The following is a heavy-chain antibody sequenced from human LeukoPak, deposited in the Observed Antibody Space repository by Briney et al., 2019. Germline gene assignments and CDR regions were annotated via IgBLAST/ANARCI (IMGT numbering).Heavy chain of an antibody. CDR1: GYSFSSYW. CDR2: IYPGDSDT. Sequence: GESLKISCKGSGYSFSSYWIAWVRQMPGKGLEWMGIIYPGDSDTRYSPSFQGQVTISADKSISTAYLQWSSLKALDTAMYYCARNVVRGIIYDWFDPWGQGTLVTVSS. V-gene: IGHV5-51*01. D-gene: IGHD3-10*01. CDR3: ARNVVRGIIYDWFDP. J-gene: IGHJ5*02.